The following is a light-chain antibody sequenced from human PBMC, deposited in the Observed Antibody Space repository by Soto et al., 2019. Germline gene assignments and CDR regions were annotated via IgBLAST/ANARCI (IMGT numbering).Light chain of an antibody. CDR1: QRVSSY. CDR2: DAS. V-gene: IGKV3-11*01. CDR3: QQRSRWPPA. Sequence: EIVLTQSPATLSLSPGERATLSCRASQRVSSYLAWYQQKPGQAPRLLIYDASNRATGIPARFSGSGSGTDFTLTISSLEPEDFAVYYCQQRSRWPPAFGQGTKVEIK. J-gene: IGKJ2*01.